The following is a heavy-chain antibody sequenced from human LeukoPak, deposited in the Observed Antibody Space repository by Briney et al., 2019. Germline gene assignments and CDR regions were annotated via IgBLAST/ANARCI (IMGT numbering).Heavy chain of an antibody. D-gene: IGHD3-3*01. CDR1: GFIFSSYG. V-gene: IGHV3-30*02. Sequence: GGSLRLSCAAPGFIFSSYGMHWVRQAPGKGLGWVAFIRYDGGNKYYADSVRGRFTISRDDSKDTLYLQMNRLRGDDTAVYYCAKGSGYYTYNWFDPWGQGTLVTVSS. J-gene: IGHJ5*02. CDR3: AKGSGYYTYNWFDP. CDR2: IRYDGGNK.